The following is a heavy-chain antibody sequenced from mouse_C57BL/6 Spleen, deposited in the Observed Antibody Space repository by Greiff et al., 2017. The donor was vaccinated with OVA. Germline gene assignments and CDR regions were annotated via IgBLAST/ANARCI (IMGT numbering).Heavy chain of an antibody. CDR3: ATYDNFDY. D-gene: IGHD2-12*01. J-gene: IGHJ2*01. V-gene: IGHV1-69*01. Sequence: VQLQQSGAELVMPGASVKLSCKASGYTFTSYWMHWVKQRPGQGLEWIGEIDPSDSYTNYNQKFKGKSTLTVDKSSSTAYMQLSSLTSEDSAVYYCATYDNFDYWGQGTTLTVSS. CDR2: IDPSDSYT. CDR1: GYTFTSYW.